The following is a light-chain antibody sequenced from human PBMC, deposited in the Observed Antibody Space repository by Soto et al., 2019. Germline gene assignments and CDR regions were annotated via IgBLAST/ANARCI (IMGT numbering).Light chain of an antibody. CDR2: GTS. CDR1: QSLSSIY. CDR3: QQYGPSLPMYT. V-gene: IGKV3-20*01. J-gene: IGKJ2*01. Sequence: EIVLTQSPGTLSLSPGERATLSCRTSQSLSSIYLAWYQQKPGQAPRLLIYGTSNRATGITDRFSGSGSGTDFTLTISRLEPEDFAVYYCQQYGPSLPMYTFGQGTKLEIK.